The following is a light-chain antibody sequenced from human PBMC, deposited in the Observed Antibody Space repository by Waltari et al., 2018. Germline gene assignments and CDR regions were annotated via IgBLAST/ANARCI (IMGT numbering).Light chain of an antibody. V-gene: IGKV1-9*01. CDR2: GTS. Sequence: DIQLTQSPSLLSESVGDRVTITCRASQGSKSYIAWYQQKPGKAPKLMIYGTSTLQSGVPSRFSGSGSGTEFTLTISSLQPEDFATYYCQQLKSFLFTFGQGTRLDIK. J-gene: IGKJ5*01. CDR3: QQLKSFLFT. CDR1: QGSKSY.